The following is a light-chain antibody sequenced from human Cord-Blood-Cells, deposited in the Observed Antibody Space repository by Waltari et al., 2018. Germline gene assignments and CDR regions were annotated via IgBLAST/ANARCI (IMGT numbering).Light chain of an antibody. J-gene: IGLJ2*01. CDR2: EDS. CDR3: YSTDSSGNHRV. V-gene: IGLV3-10*01. CDR1: ASPKKY. Sequence: SDDLPHPPSESVSPGQTARITCPGDASPKKYASGYQQKSGQAPVLVIYEDSKRPSGLPERCSGSSSGTMATLTISGAQVEDEADYYCYSTDSSGNHRVFGGGTKLTVL.